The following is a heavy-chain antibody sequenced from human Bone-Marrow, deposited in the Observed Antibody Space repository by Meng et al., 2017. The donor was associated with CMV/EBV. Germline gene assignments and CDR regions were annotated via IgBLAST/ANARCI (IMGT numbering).Heavy chain of an antibody. CDR3: ARFSRRGLYYFDY. CDR2: IYYSGNP. J-gene: IGHJ4*02. D-gene: IGHD2-2*01. V-gene: IGHV4-59*01. Sequence: GSLRLSCTVSGGSISSYYWNWIRQTPGKGLEWIGYIYYSGNPNYNPSLKSRITMSIDTSKNQFSLKLTSVTAADTALYYCARFSRRGLYYFDYWGQGTLVTVSS. CDR1: GGSISSYY.